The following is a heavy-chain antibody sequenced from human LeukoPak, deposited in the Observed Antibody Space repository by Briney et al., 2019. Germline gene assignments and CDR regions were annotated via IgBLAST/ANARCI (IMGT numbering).Heavy chain of an antibody. CDR2: IYYSGST. CDR3: ARDRWQWTH. Sequence: NPSETLSLTCTVSGGSISSYYWSWIRQPPGKGLEWIGYIYYSGSTNYNPSLKSRVTISVDTSKNQFSLKLSSVTAADTAVYYCARDRWQWTHWGQGTLVTVSS. CDR1: GGSISSYY. J-gene: IGHJ4*02. D-gene: IGHD6-19*01. V-gene: IGHV4-59*01.